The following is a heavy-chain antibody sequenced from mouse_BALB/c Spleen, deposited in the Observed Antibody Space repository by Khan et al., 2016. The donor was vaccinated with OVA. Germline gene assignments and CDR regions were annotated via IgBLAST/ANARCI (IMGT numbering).Heavy chain of an antibody. CDR3: SRPPYFSYAMDN. D-gene: IGHD2-10*01. Sequence: QIQLVQSGPELKKPGETVRISCKASGHTFTNYGMNWVKQAPGKGLKWMGWINTYTGEPTYADDFNGRFAFSLATSASTAYLQINNLKNEDTATYFCSRPPYFSYAMDNWGQGTSVTVSS. CDR1: GHTFTNYG. J-gene: IGHJ4*01. CDR2: INTYTGEP. V-gene: IGHV9-3-1*01.